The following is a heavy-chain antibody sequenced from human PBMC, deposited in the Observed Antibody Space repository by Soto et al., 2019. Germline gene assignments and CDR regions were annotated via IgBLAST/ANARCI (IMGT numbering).Heavy chain of an antibody. Sequence: ASVKVSCKASGYTFTIYDINWVLQATGQGLEWMGWMNPNSGNTGYAQKFQGRVTMTRNTSISTAYMELSSLRSEDTAVYYCARGIRRRGFDAWGQGTLVTVSS. CDR1: GYTFTIYD. J-gene: IGHJ5*02. CDR3: ARGIRRRGFDA. V-gene: IGHV1-8*01. CDR2: MNPNSGNT.